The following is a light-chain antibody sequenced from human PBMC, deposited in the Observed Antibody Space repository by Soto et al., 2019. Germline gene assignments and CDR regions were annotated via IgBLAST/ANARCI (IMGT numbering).Light chain of an antibody. J-gene: IGKJ5*01. CDR1: QDIRND. CDR3: LQDDTYPIT. V-gene: IGKV1-6*02. Sequence: IQVTQSPSSLSASVGDRVTITCRSSQDIRNDLGWYQQKPGKAPKLLIYAASTLHSGVPSRFSGSGSGTDFTLTISSLQPEDFATYYCLQDDTYPITFGQGTRLEIK. CDR2: AAS.